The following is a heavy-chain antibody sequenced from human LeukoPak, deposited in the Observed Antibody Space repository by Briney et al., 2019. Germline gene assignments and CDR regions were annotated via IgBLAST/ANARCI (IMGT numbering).Heavy chain of an antibody. CDR3: AREEPQTTVPEGMDV. D-gene: IGHD4-17*01. CDR2: IYYSGTT. Sequence: PSETLSLTRTVSGGSISYYYWSWIRQSPGKGLEWIGYIYYSGTTNYNPSLKSRVTISVDTSKNQFSLQLRSVTAADTAVYYCAREEPQTTVPEGMDVWGQGTTVTVSS. CDR1: GGSISYYY. V-gene: IGHV4-59*01. J-gene: IGHJ6*02.